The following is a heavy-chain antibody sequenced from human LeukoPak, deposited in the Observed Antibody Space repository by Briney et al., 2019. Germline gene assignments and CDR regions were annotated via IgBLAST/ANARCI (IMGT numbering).Heavy chain of an antibody. Sequence: PGGSLRLSCAASGFTFSSYSFNWVRQAPGKGLEWVASITSTSTYMYYADSVQGRFAVSRDNAKNSLYLQMNSLRAEDTAVFYCVRRGPNNSGLDYWGQGTLVTVSS. D-gene: IGHD5-12*01. CDR3: VRRGPNNSGLDY. J-gene: IGHJ4*02. CDR2: ITSTSTYM. V-gene: IGHV3-21*01. CDR1: GFTFSSYS.